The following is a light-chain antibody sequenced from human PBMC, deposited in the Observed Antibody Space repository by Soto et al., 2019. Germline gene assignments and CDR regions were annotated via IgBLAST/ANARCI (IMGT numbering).Light chain of an antibody. CDR2: DVT. Sequence: QSVLTQPASVSGSPGQSISISCTGTSSDVGGYNYVSWYQQHPGKAPKLVIYDVTIRPSGVSYRFSGSKSGNTASLTISGLQPEDEADYYCSSYTSSTTLVFGGGTKLTVL. V-gene: IGLV2-14*01. CDR1: SSDVGGYNY. CDR3: SSYTSSTTLV. J-gene: IGLJ2*01.